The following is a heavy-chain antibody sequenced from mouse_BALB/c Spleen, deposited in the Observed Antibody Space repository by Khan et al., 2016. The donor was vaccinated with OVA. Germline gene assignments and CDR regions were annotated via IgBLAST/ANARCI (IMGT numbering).Heavy chain of an antibody. Sequence: EVQLQESGTVLARPGASVKMSCKASGYTFTSYWMHWVKQRPGQGLEWIGAIYPGNSDTNYNQKFKGKAKLTAVTSTSTAYMEFNSLTNEDSAVYYCTRNGFGNYESWDYWGQGTTLTGSS. V-gene: IGHV1-5*01. D-gene: IGHD2-1*01. J-gene: IGHJ2*01. CDR3: TRNGFGNYESWDY. CDR2: IYPGNSDT. CDR1: GYTFTSYW.